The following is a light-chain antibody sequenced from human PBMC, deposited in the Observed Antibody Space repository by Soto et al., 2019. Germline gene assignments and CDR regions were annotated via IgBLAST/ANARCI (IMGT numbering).Light chain of an antibody. CDR2: AAS. J-gene: IGKJ2*01. CDR1: QGISSY. Sequence: IQLTQSPSSLSASVGDRVTITCRASQGISSYLAWYQQKPGKAPKLLIYAASTLQSGVPSRFSGSGSGTVFTLTISSLQPEDFATYYCQQLNSYPPYTFGQGTKLEIK. CDR3: QQLNSYPPYT. V-gene: IGKV1-9*01.